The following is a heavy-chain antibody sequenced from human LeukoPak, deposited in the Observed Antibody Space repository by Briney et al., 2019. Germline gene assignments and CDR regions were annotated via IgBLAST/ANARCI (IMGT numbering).Heavy chain of an antibody. J-gene: IGHJ4*02. D-gene: IGHD3-10*01. CDR1: GFTLSSYE. CDR2: IGYGGSDT. CDR3: AKGSHYYGSGTYFDY. Sequence: RGSLRLSCTVSGFTLSSYEMTWFRQAPGKGLEWVSSIGYGGSDTHYADSVKGRFTVSRDNSKNTLYLQLNSLRAEDTAVYYCAKGSHYYGSGTYFDYWGQGTLVTVSS. V-gene: IGHV3-23*01.